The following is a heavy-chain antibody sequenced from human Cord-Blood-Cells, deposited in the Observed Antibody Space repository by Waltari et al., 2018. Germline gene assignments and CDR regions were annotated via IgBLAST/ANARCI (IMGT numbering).Heavy chain of an antibody. D-gene: IGHD4-17*01. CDR2: IKQDGSEK. Sequence: EVQLVESGGGLVQPGGSLRLSCAASGFTFGSYWMSWVRQAPGKGLEWVANIKQDGSEKYYVDSVKGRFTISRDNAKNSLYLQMNSLRAEDTAVYYCARVTRGFDYWGQGTLVTVSS. J-gene: IGHJ4*02. CDR3: ARVTRGFDY. V-gene: IGHV3-7*01. CDR1: GFTFGSYW.